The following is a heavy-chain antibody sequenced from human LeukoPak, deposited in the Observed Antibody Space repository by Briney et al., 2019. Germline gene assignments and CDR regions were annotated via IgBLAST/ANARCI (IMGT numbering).Heavy chain of an antibody. J-gene: IGHJ5*02. CDR3: ARGRTIFGVVTGWFDP. Sequence: ASVKVSCKASGYTFTGYYMHWVRQAPGQGLEWMGWINPNNGGTKYAHKFQGGVTMSTDTSISTAYMELSRLRSDDTAFYYCARGRTIFGVVTGWFDPWGQGTLVTVSS. CDR2: INPNNGGT. D-gene: IGHD3-3*01. V-gene: IGHV1-2*02. CDR1: GYTFTGYY.